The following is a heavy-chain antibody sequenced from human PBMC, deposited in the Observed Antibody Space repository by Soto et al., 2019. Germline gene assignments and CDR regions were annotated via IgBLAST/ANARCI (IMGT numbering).Heavy chain of an antibody. CDR3: ARERGYSGYDVIFDY. CDR2: IYHSVST. CDR1: GYSINSDDY. J-gene: IGHJ4*02. V-gene: IGHV4-38-2*02. D-gene: IGHD5-12*01. Sequence: SETLSLTCTVSGYSINSDDYWGWIRQPPGKGLEWIASIYHSVSTFYNPSLRSRVTISIDTSKNQFSLRLTAVTAADTAVYYCARERGYSGYDVIFDYWGQGTLVTVSS.